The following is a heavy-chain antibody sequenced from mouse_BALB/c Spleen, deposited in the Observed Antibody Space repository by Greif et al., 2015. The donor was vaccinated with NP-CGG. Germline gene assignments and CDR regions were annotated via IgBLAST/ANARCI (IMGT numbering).Heavy chain of an antibody. V-gene: IGHV1S56*01. CDR2: IYPGNVNT. CDR1: GYTFTSYY. D-gene: IGHD2-4*01. J-gene: IGHJ2*01. Sequence: VQLQQSGPELVKPGASVRISCKASGYTFTSYYIHWVKQRPGQGLEWIGWIYPGNVNTKYNEKFKGKATLTADKSSSTAYMQLSSLTSEDSAVYFCARVFFYYDYDWYFDYWGQGTTLTVSS. CDR3: ARVFFYYDYDWYFDY.